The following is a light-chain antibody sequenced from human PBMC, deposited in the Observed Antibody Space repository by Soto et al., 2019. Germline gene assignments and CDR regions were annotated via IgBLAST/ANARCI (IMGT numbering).Light chain of an antibody. Sequence: QSVLTQPPSASGSPGQSVTISCTGTSSDVGAYNYVSWYQQHPGKAPKLMIYDVSKRPSGVPYRSSGSKSGNAASLTVSGLQGEDEADYYCSSYAGSSWVFGGGTKLTVL. CDR2: DVS. CDR1: SSDVGAYNY. V-gene: IGLV2-8*01. CDR3: SSYAGSSWV. J-gene: IGLJ3*02.